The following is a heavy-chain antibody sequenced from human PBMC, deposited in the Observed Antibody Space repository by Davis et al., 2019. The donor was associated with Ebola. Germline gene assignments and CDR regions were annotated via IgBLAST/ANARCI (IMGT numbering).Heavy chain of an antibody. D-gene: IGHD3-22*01. J-gene: IGHJ6*04. CDR1: GGSISTGGYY. V-gene: IGHV4-31*03. Sequence: MPSETLSLTCTVSGGSISTGGYYWSWIRQHPGKGLEWIGGIYFSGSTFYNPSLKSRITMSIDTSDNQFSLKLTSVTAADTAVYYCVRDRRSGWTIYYDSSDYYGVDVWGKGTTVTVPS. CDR3: VRDRRSGWTIYYDSSDYYGVDV. CDR2: IYFSGST.